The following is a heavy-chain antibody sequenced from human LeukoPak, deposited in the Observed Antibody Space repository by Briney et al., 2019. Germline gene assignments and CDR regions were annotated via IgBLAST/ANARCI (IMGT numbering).Heavy chain of an antibody. V-gene: IGHV4-4*02. Sequence: PSETLSLTCAVSGASISSNWWNWVRQPPGKGLEWIGEIHHSGSANYNPSLKSRVTISLDTSENQFSLRLSSVTAADTAVYYCARDSTTNMDVWGKGTTVTVSS. J-gene: IGHJ6*03. CDR3: ARDSTTNMDV. D-gene: IGHD4-11*01. CDR2: IHHSGSA. CDR1: GASISSNW.